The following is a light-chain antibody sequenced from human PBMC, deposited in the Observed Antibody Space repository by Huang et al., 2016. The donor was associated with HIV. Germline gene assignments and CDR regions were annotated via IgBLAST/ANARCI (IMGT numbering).Light chain of an antibody. V-gene: IGKV3-15*01. CDR1: RSVGNN. J-gene: IGKJ2*01. CDR2: GAS. CDR3: QQYNDWPPWYT. Sequence: IVMTQSPATLSVSPGERVTLSCRASRSVGNNLGWYQQKVGQPPRLLIYGASTRATGIAARFSGSGSGTDFTLTISSLQSEDFAVYYCQQYNDWPPWYTFGQGTKLEIK.